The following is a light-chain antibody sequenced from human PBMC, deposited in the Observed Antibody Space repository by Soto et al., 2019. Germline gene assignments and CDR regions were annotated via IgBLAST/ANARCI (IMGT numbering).Light chain of an antibody. V-gene: IGKV3-20*01. CDR2: GTS. Sequence: DILLTQSPGTLSLSPGERDTLSCRTSQSVNGDYLGWYQQRPGQAPRLLIYGTSNRATGIPDRFSGSGSGTVFTLTISRLEPEDFGVYYCRQYDGSPPMYTFGQGTKLEIK. CDR3: RQYDGSPPMYT. CDR1: QSVNGDY. J-gene: IGKJ2*01.